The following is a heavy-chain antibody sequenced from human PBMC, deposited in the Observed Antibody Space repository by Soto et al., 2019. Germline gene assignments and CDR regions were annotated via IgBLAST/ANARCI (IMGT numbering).Heavy chain of an antibody. CDR1: RFSLSTYW. J-gene: IGHJ4*02. CDR3: ARDIGKYDRHYFAN. D-gene: IGHD3-9*01. Sequence: EVQLVESGGGLVQPGGSLRLSCVASRFSLSTYWMYWVRQAPGKGLMWVSRINSDGGSTNYADSVKGRFTISRVNAKNTLYLQMNSLRAENTAVYYCARDIGKYDRHYFANWGQGTLLTAS. CDR2: INSDGGST. V-gene: IGHV3-74*01.